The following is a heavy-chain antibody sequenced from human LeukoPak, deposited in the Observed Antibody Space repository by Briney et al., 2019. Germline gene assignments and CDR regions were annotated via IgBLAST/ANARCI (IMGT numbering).Heavy chain of an antibody. J-gene: IGHJ4*02. CDR2: INHSGST. V-gene: IGHV4-34*01. Sequence: SETLSLTCAVYGGSFSGYYWSWIRQPPGKGLEWIGEINHSGSTNYNPSLKSRVTISVDTSKNQFSLKLGSVTAADTAVYYCARGVYNSRSYRLVYYFDYWGQGTLVTVSS. D-gene: IGHD1-26*01. CDR3: ARGVYNSRSYRLVYYFDY. CDR1: GGSFSGYY.